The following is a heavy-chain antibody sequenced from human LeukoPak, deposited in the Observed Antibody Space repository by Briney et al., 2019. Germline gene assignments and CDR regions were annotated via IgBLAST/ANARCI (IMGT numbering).Heavy chain of an antibody. V-gene: IGHV1-69*05. J-gene: IGHJ4*02. Sequence: SVKVSCKAAGRPFSSYAISWVRRAPGHGLEGMGRIIPIFGTAKYAHKSQGRVTIPTDDSTSTAYMELSSMGSEDTAVYYCERDYYDSSGYYYAHDYWGQGTLVTVSS. CDR2: IIPIFGTA. CDR3: ERDYYDSSGYYYAHDY. CDR1: GRPFSSYA. D-gene: IGHD3-22*01.